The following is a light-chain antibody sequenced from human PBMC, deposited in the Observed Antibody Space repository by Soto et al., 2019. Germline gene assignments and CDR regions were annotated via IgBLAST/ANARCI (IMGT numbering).Light chain of an antibody. J-gene: IGKJ5*01. CDR2: DAS. CDR3: QQYGSSIT. V-gene: IGKV3-11*01. CDR1: QSVSTY. Sequence: IVLTQSPATLSLSPGERATLSCRASQSVSTYLAWYQQKPGQAPRLLIYDASNRATGIPARFSGSGSGTDFTLTISRLEPEDFAVFYCQQYGSSITFGQGTRLEIK.